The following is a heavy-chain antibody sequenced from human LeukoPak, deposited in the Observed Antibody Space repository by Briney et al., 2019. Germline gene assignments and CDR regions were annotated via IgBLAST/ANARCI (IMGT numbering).Heavy chain of an antibody. CDR3: ARDRTGTTSTIPTLRRDPSDY. CDR2: ISYDGSNK. V-gene: IGHV3-30-3*01. CDR1: GFTFSKYA. D-gene: IGHD1-1*01. J-gene: IGHJ4*02. Sequence: GGSLRLSCVTSGFTFSKYAMSWVRQAPGKGLEWVAVISYDGSNKYYADSVKGRFTISRDNSKNTLYLQMNSLRAEDTAVYYCARDRTGTTSTIPTLRRDPSDYWGQGTLVTVSS.